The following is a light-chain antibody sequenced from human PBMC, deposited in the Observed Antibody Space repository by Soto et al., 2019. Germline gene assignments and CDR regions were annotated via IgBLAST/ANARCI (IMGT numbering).Light chain of an antibody. CDR1: QSIRGD. J-gene: IGKJ4*01. CDR3: QQFNNWPLT. Sequence: EIVMTQSPANLSVSLGEGVTLSCRASQSIRGDLAWYQQKPGQTPRLLIYGASTRATGVPARFSGSGSGTEFTLTISSLQSEDSAVYYCQQFNNWPLTFGGGTKVEIK. V-gene: IGKV3-15*01. CDR2: GAS.